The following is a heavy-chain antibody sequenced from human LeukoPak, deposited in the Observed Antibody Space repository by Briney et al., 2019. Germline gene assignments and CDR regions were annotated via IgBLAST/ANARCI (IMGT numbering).Heavy chain of an antibody. V-gene: IGHV3-53*01. CDR1: GFTVSSNS. Sequence: GGSLRLSCTVSGFTVSSNSMSWVRQAPGKGLEWVSFIYSGGNTHNSDSVKGRFTISRDNSKNTLYLQMNTLRAEDTAVYYCAKDRGTIFGVVITSFDYWGQGTLVTVSS. J-gene: IGHJ4*02. CDR3: AKDRGTIFGVVITSFDY. D-gene: IGHD3-3*01. CDR2: IYSGGNT.